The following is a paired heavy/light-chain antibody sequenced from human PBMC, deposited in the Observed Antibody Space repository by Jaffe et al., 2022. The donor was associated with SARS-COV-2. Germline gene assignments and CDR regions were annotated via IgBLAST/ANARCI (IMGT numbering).Heavy chain of an antibody. CDR3: ARRLGGGSYPTYFFDY. CDR2: IYWDDDK. V-gene: IGHV2-5*02. Sequence: QITLKESGPTLVKPTQTVTLTCTFSGFSLRTSGVGVGWIRQPPGKTLEWLALIYWDDDKGYSPSLRSRLTITKDTSKNQVVFTMTNMDPVDTATYYCARRLGGGSYPTYFFDYWGQGTLVTVSS. D-gene: IGHD1-26*01. CDR1: GFSLRTSGVG. J-gene: IGHJ4*02.
Light chain of an antibody. Sequence: EIVLTQSPGTLSLSPGERATLSCRASQSVSSSYLAWYQQKPGQAPRLLIFGASSRTTGIPDRFSGSGSGTDFTLTISRLEPEDFAVYYCQQYGSSPITFGQGTRLEIK. CDR1: QSVSSSY. CDR3: QQYGSSPIT. CDR2: GAS. J-gene: IGKJ5*01. V-gene: IGKV3-20*01.